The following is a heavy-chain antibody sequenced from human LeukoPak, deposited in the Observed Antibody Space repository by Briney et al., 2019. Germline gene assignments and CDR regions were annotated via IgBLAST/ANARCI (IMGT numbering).Heavy chain of an antibody. CDR2: INHSGST. D-gene: IGHD2-2*01. CDR3: ARGIVVPAATRLYYYYYYMDV. CDR1: GGSFSGYY. Sequence: PSETLSLTCAVYGGSFSGYYWSWIRQPPGKGLEWIGEINHSGSTNYNPSLKSRVTISVDTSKNQFSLKLSSVTAADTAVYYCARGIVVPAATRLYYYYYYMDVWGKGTTVTVSS. V-gene: IGHV4-34*01. J-gene: IGHJ6*03.